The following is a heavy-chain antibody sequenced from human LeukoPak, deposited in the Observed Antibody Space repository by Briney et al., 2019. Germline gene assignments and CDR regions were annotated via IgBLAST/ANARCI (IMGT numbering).Heavy chain of an antibody. CDR2: IYSGGST. V-gene: IGHV3-53*01. D-gene: IGHD3-3*01. CDR3: ARDSLRFLEWLWPHSFDI. CDR1: GFTVSSNY. J-gene: IGHJ3*02. Sequence: QPGGSLRLSCAASGFTVSSNYMSWVRQAPGKGLEWVSVIYSGGSTYYADSVKGRFTISRDNSKNTLYLQMNSLRAEDTAVYYCARDSLRFLEWLWPHSFDIWGQGTMVTVSS.